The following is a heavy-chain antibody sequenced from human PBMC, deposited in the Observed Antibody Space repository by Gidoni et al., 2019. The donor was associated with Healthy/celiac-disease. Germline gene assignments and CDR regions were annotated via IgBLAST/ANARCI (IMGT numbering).Heavy chain of an antibody. D-gene: IGHD6-6*01. Sequence: QVQLVQSGAEVKKPGSSVKVSCKASGGTFSSYAISWVRQAPGQGLEWMGRIIPILGIANYAQKFQGRVTITADKSTSTAYMELSSLRSEDTAVYYCARGGEYSSSSLDYYGMDVWGQGTTVTVSS. V-gene: IGHV1-69*04. CDR2: IIPILGIA. J-gene: IGHJ6*02. CDR1: GGTFSSYA. CDR3: ARGGEYSSSSLDYYGMDV.